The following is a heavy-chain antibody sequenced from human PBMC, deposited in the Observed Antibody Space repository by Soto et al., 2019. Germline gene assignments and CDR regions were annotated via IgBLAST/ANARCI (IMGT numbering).Heavy chain of an antibody. CDR1: GFTFSSYA. CDR3: AGYSSSSVAYYYYGMDV. CDR2: ISGSGGNT. D-gene: IGHD6-6*01. Sequence: EVQLLESGGGLVQPGGSLRLSCAASGFTFSSYALSWVRQAPGKGLEWVSAISGSGGNTYYADSVKGRFTISRDNSKNTVYLQVNSLRAEDPAVYYCAGYSSSSVAYYYYGMDVWGQGTTVTVSS. V-gene: IGHV3-23*01. J-gene: IGHJ6*02.